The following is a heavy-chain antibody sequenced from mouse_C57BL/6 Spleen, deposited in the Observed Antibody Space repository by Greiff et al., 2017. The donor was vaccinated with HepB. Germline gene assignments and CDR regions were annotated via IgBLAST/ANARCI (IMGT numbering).Heavy chain of an antibody. CDR2: ISDGGSYT. J-gene: IGHJ4*01. Sequence: EVMLVESGGGLVKPGGSLKLSCAASGFTFSSYAMSWVRQTPEKRLEWVATISDGGSYTYYPDNVKGRFTISRDNAKNNLYLQMSHLKSEDTAMYYCARGGLRRGYYAMDYWGQGTSVTVSS. D-gene: IGHD2-4*01. V-gene: IGHV5-4*03. CDR3: ARGGLRRGYYAMDY. CDR1: GFTFSSYA.